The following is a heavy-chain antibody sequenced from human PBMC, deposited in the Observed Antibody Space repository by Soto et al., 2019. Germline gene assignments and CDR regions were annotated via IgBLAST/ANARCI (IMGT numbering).Heavy chain of an antibody. Sequence: QVPLQESGPGLVKPSQTLSLTCTVSGGSISSGDYYWSWIRQPPGKGLEWIGYIYYSGSTYYNPSLKSRVTISVDTSKNQFSLKLSSVTAADTAVYYCASLVVTAHNWFDPWGQGTLVTVSS. CDR1: GGSISSGDYY. CDR2: IYYSGST. J-gene: IGHJ5*02. V-gene: IGHV4-30-4*01. CDR3: ASLVVTAHNWFDP. D-gene: IGHD2-21*02.